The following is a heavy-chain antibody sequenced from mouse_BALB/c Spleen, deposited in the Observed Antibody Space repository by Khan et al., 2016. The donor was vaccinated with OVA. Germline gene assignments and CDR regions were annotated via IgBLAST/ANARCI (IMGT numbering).Heavy chain of an antibody. V-gene: IGHV5-6*01. D-gene: IGHD1-1*01. CDR1: GFTFSTYG. Sequence: VELVESGGDLVKPGGSLKLSCAASGFTFSTYGMSWVRQTPDRGLEWVATIRSGGTYTFYPDNVKGRFTISRYNANHTLYLQMISLKSADTAMYYCTRLAYYYNSEGFAYWGQGTLVTVSA. CDR3: TRLAYYYNSEGFAY. CDR2: IRSGGTYT. J-gene: IGHJ3*01.